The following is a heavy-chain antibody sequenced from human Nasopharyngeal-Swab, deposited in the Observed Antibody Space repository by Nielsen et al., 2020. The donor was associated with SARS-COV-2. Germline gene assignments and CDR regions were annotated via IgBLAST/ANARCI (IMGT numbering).Heavy chain of an antibody. J-gene: IGHJ6*02. Sequence: RQAPGKGLEWIGYIYHSGSTYYNPSLKSRVTISVDRSKNQFSLKLSSVTAADTAVYYCARGGFSGSYSPYYYYGMDVWGQGTTVTVSS. CDR3: ARGGFSGSYSPYYYYGMDV. CDR2: IYHSGST. D-gene: IGHD3-10*01. V-gene: IGHV4-30-2*01.